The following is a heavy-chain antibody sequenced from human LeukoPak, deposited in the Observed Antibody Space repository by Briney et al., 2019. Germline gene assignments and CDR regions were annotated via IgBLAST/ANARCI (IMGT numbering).Heavy chain of an antibody. D-gene: IGHD6-13*01. CDR3: ARDGSSRPPGKPLDY. CDR1: GGSISSSSYY. V-gene: IGHV4-39*07. CDR2: IYYSGST. Sequence: SETLSLTCTVSGGSISSSSYYWGWIRQPPGKGLEWIGSIYYSGSTYYNPSLKSRVTISVDTSKNQFSLKLSSVTAADTAVYYCARDGSSRPPGKPLDYWGQGTLVTVSS. J-gene: IGHJ4*02.